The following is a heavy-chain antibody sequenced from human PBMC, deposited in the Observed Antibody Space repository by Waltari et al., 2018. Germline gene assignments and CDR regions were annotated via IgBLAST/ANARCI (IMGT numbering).Heavy chain of an antibody. CDR1: GGSISSGSYY. CDR3: ARVAAAGNFDY. D-gene: IGHD6-13*01. CDR2: IYTSGST. V-gene: IGHV4-61*02. J-gene: IGHJ4*02. Sequence: QVQLQESGPGLVKPSQTLSLTCTVSGGSISSGSYYWSWIRQPAGKGLEWIGRIYTSGSTNYNPSLKSRVTISVDTSKNQFSLKLSSVTAADTAVYYCARVAAAGNFDYWGQGTLVTVSS.